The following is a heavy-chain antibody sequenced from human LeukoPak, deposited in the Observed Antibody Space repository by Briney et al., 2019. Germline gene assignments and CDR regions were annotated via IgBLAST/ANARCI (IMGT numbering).Heavy chain of an antibody. J-gene: IGHJ4*02. CDR1: GFTFSSYG. D-gene: IGHD3-10*01. V-gene: IGHV3-33*01. CDR2: IWYDGSNK. CDR3: ARDLGSFGSGSYLGY. Sequence: GGSLRLSCAASGFTFSSYGMHWVRQAPGKGLEWVAVIWYDGSNKYYADSVKGRFTISRDNSKNTLYLQMNSLRAEDTAVYYCARDLGSFGSGSYLGYWGQGTLVTVPS.